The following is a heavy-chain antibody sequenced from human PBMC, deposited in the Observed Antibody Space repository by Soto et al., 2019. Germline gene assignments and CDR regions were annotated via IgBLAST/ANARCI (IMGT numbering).Heavy chain of an antibody. J-gene: IGHJ6*04. V-gene: IGHV4-59*08. CDR2: IHYSGST. CDR1: GVSISSYY. CDR3: ARHSTGLDV. D-gene: IGHD3-9*01. Sequence: QVQLQESGPGLVKPSETLSLTCTVSGVSISSYYWSWIRQPPGKGLEWIGYIHYSGSTHYNRSLKSRVTISLDPSKNQFSLKLTSVTAADSAVYYCARHSTGLDVWGKGTTVTVSS.